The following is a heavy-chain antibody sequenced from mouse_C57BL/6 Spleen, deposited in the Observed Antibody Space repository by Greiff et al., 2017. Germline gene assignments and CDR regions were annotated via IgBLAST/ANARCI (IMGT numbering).Heavy chain of an antibody. CDR1: GYTFTDHT. CDR3: ARRCGYYAMDY. Sequence: VQLQQSDAELVKPGASVKISCRVSGYTFTDHTIHWMKQRPEQGLEWIGYIYPRDGSTKYNEKLKGKATLTADKSSRTAYMQLNSLASEYSAVYFFARRCGYYAMDYWGQGTSVTVSS. V-gene: IGHV1-78*01. CDR2: IYPRDGST. J-gene: IGHJ4*01.